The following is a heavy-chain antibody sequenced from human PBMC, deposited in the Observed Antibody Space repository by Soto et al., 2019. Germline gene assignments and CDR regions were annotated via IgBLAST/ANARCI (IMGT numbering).Heavy chain of an antibody. V-gene: IGHV3-33*01. CDR3: ARDPDLYCSSTSCRASYYFYYMDV. CDR1: GFTFSSYG. CDR2: IWYDGSNK. D-gene: IGHD2-2*01. J-gene: IGHJ6*03. Sequence: GGSLRLSCAASGFTFSSYGIHWVRQAPGKGLEWVAVIWYDGSNKFYADSVKGRFTISRDSSKNTLYLQMDSLRGKDTAVYYCARDPDLYCSSTSCRASYYFYYMDVWGKGTTVTVSS.